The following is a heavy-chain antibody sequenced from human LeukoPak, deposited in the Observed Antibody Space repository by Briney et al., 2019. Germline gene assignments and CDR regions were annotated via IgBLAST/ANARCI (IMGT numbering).Heavy chain of an antibody. V-gene: IGHV1-69*13. J-gene: IGHJ5*02. CDR1: GGILNTHA. CDR2: VIPVLGAA. D-gene: IGHD3-16*01. CDR3: AMYVWGSVRRWRNWFDP. Sequence: GASLKVSCKASGGILNTHAITWVRHAPGERLEWRGGVIPVLGAAHSAQSFQGRVTITADESTSTAYMEMSSLRSEDTAVYYCAMYVWGSVRRWRNWFDPWGQGTLVTVSS.